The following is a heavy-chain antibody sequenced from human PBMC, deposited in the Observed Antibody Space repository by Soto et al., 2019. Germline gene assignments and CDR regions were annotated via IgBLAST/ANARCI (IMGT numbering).Heavy chain of an antibody. CDR1: GGSISSGGYS. V-gene: IGHV4-30-2*01. D-gene: IGHD3-3*01. CDR2: IYHSGST. CDR3: ARVINAKGYDFWSGVLDY. Sequence: TLSLTCAVSGGSISSGGYSWSWIRQPPGKGLEWIGYIYHSGSTYYNPSLKSRVTISVDRSKNQFSLKLSSVTAADTAVYYCARVINAKGYDFWSGVLDYWGQGTLVTVSS. J-gene: IGHJ4*02.